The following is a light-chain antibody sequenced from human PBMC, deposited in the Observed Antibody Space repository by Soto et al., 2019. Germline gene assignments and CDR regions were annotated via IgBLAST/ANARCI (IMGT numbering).Light chain of an antibody. CDR3: QNYTGAPWT. CDR2: AAS. V-gene: IGKV1-27*01. J-gene: IGKJ1*01. Sequence: DIQMTQSPSSLSASVGDRVTITCRASQGISNYLVWYQQKPGKVPKLLIYAASTLQSGVPSRFSGSGSGTDFTLTTSTLQPEDDATYYCQNYTGAPWTFGQGTKVEI. CDR1: QGISNY.